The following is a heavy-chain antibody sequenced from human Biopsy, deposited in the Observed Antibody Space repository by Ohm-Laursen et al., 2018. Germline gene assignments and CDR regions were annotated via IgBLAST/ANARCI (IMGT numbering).Heavy chain of an antibody. D-gene: IGHD1-26*01. CDR2: VYYSGST. CDR1: GGSISSRNHY. Sequence: SETLSLTCSVSGGSISSRNHYWGWLRQPPGKGLEWIGHVYYSGSTFYNSSLESRVTVSVDTSKNQFHLRLTSMSASDTAVYYCARLTRRGNIIFFDYWGQGTLVAVSS. J-gene: IGHJ4*02. V-gene: IGHV4-39*01. CDR3: ARLTRRGNIIFFDY.